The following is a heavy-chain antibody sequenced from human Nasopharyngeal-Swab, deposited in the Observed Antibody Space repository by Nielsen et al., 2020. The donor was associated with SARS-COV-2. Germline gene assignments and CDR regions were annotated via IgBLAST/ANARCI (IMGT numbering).Heavy chain of an antibody. CDR3: AGGYCSGGSCYPPEGY. CDR2: IVVGSGNT. CDR1: GFTFTSSA. D-gene: IGHD2-15*01. Sequence: SVKVSCKASGFTFTSSAVQWVRQARGQRLEWIGWIVVGSGNTNYAQKFQEGVTITRDMSTSTAYMELSSLRSEDTAVYYCAGGYCSGGSCYPPEGYWGQGTLVTVSS. V-gene: IGHV1-58*01. J-gene: IGHJ4*02.